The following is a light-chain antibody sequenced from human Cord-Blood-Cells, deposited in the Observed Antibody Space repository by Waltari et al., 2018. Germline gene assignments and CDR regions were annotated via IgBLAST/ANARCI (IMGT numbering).Light chain of an antibody. Sequence: SSELTQDPAVAVALGQKVRITCPGDGLRNAYATWHQQKPGQAPVLVIYGKNNRPSGIPDRFSGSSSGTTASLTITGGQAEDEADYYCNSGDSSGNHVVFGGGTKLTAL. J-gene: IGLJ2*01. CDR2: GKN. CDR1: GLRNAY. V-gene: IGLV3-19*01. CDR3: NSGDSSGNHVV.